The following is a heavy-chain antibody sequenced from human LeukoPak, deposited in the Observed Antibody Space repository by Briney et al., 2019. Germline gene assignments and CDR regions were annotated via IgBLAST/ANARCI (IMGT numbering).Heavy chain of an antibody. CDR2: IRWNSGSI. CDR1: GFTFDDYA. V-gene: IGHV3-9*01. CDR3: AKGYSYGYTTFFDY. Sequence: GGSLRLSCAASGFTFDDYAMHWVRQAPGKGLEGVSGIRWNSGSIGYADSVKGRFTISRDNAKNSLYLQMNSLRAEDTALYYCAKGYSYGYTTFFDYWGQGTLVTVSS. D-gene: IGHD5-18*01. J-gene: IGHJ4*02.